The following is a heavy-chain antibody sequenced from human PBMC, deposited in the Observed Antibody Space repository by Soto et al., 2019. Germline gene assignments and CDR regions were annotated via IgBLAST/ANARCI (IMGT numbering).Heavy chain of an antibody. V-gene: IGHV3-23*01. CDR2: ISGSGGST. Sequence: GGSLRLSCAASGFTFSSYAMSWVRQAPGTGLEWVPAISGSGGSTYYADSVKGRFTISRDNSNNTLSLQMNSLRAEDTALFYCGKSPIWFGELPCDYSGQGPRVAVAS. CDR3: GKSPIWFGELPCDY. CDR1: GFTFSSYA. J-gene: IGHJ4*02. D-gene: IGHD3-10*01.